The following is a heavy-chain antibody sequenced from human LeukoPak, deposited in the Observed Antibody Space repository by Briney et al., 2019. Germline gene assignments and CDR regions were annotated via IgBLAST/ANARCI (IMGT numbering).Heavy chain of an antibody. CDR2: INPNSGVT. D-gene: IGHD6-13*01. J-gene: IGHJ4*02. V-gene: IGHV1-2*02. CDR3: ARQGALVKGIHY. CDR1: GYTFTGYY. Sequence: ASVKVSCKASGYTFTGYYMHWVRQAPGQGLEWMGWINPNSGVTNYAQKLQGRVTMTRDTSISTVYMELSRLRSDDTAVYYCARQGALVKGIHYWGQGTLVTVSS.